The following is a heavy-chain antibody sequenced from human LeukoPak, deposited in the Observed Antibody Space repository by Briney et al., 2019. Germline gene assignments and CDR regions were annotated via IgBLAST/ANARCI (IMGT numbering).Heavy chain of an antibody. Sequence: GASVKVSCKASGGTFSSYAISWVRQAPGQRLEWMGWINAGNGNTKYSQKFQGRVTITRDTSASTAYMELRSLRPEDTAVYYCATADKWEPLDYWGQGTLVTVSS. CDR1: GGTFSSYA. CDR2: INAGNGNT. V-gene: IGHV1-3*01. D-gene: IGHD1-26*01. J-gene: IGHJ4*02. CDR3: ATADKWEPLDY.